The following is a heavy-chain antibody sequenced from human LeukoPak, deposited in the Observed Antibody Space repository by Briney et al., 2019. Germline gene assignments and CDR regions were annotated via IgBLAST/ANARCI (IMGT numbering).Heavy chain of an antibody. J-gene: IGHJ4*02. V-gene: IGHV3-49*04. Sequence: PGRSLRLSCRVSGFRIGDYVMNWVRQAPGKGLEWVGFIRSNAYGGTTEYAASVRDKFTISRDDSKSIAYLQINSLKTEDTAVYYCIRIYYCSNTRCVVSSFDFWGQGTLVTVSS. CDR1: GFRIGDYV. CDR3: IRIYYCSNTRCVVSSFDF. D-gene: IGHD2-2*01. CDR2: IRSNAYGGTT.